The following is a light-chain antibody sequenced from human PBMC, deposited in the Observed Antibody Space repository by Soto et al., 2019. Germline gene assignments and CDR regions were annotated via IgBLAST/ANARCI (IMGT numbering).Light chain of an antibody. Sequence: QSALTQPASVSGSPGQSITISCTGTSSDIGHYDYVSWYQQHPGKAPKLMIYHVTYRPSGVSNRYSGSKSGNSASLTISGLPADDEADYYCCSLTTSHTYVFGSGTKVTVL. CDR3: CSLTTSHTYV. CDR2: HVT. CDR1: SSDIGHYDY. J-gene: IGLJ1*01. V-gene: IGLV2-14*03.